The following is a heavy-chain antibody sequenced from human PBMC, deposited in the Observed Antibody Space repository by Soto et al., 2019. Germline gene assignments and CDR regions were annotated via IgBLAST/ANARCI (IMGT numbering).Heavy chain of an antibody. D-gene: IGHD3-22*01. CDR1: GFTFSSDS. CDR3: ARDSFTYYYYSIGSERALPRYFDL. Sequence: GGSLRLSCAASGFTFSSDSMNWVRQAPGKGLEWVSYISSSSSTIYYADSVKGRFTISRDNAKNSLYLQMNSLRDEDTAVYYCARDSFTYYYYSIGSERALPRYFDLSGPGTLGT. V-gene: IGHV3-48*02. J-gene: IGHJ2*01. CDR2: ISSSSSTI.